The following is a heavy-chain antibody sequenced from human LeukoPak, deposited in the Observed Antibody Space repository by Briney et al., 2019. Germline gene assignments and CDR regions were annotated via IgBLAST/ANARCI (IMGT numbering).Heavy chain of an antibody. D-gene: IGHD3-22*01. V-gene: IGHV5-51*01. Sequence: GESLKISCKGSGYSFTSYWIGWVRQMPGKGLEWMGIIYPGDSDIRYSPSFQGQVTISADKSISTAYLQWSSLKASDTAMYYCAIQYYYDSSGYYYYDAFDIWGQGTMVTVSS. J-gene: IGHJ3*02. CDR2: IYPGDSDI. CDR1: GYSFTSYW. CDR3: AIQYYYDSSGYYYYDAFDI.